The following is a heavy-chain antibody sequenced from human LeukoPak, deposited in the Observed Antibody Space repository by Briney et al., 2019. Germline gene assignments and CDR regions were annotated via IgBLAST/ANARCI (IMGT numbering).Heavy chain of an antibody. D-gene: IGHD3-10*01. CDR3: ARDRVWFGDNWFDP. V-gene: IGHV4-61*02. CDR2: IYTSGST. CDR1: GGSISSGSYY. J-gene: IGHJ5*02. Sequence: SQTLSLTCTVSGGSISSGSYYWSWIRQPAGKGLEWIGRIYTSGSTNYNPSLKSRVTISVDTSKNQFSLKLSSVTAADTAVYYCARDRVWFGDNWFDPWGQGTLVTVSS.